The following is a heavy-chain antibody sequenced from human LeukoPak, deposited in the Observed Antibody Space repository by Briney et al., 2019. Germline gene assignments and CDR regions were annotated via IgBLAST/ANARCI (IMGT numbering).Heavy chain of an antibody. CDR1: GFTFSDYY. Sequence: GGSLRLSCAASGFTFSDYYMSWIRQAPGKGLEWVSSISSSSSYIYYADSVKGRFTISRDNAKKSLYLQMNSLRVEDTGVYYCASWGEGALDNWGQGTLVTVSS. D-gene: IGHD1-26*01. V-gene: IGHV3-11*06. CDR2: ISSSSSYI. J-gene: IGHJ4*02. CDR3: ASWGEGALDN.